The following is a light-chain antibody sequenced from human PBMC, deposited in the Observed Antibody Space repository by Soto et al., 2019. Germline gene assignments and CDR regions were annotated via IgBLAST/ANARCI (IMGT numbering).Light chain of an antibody. CDR3: SSFTTSRAYV. V-gene: IGLV2-14*01. CDR1: SGDIGAYNY. Sequence: QSVLTQPASVSGSPGQSITISCTGTSGDIGAYNYVCWYQQPAGKAPKLIIYEVSYRPSGVSNRFSGSKSGNTASLTISGLQAEDEADYYCSSFTTSRAYVFGLGTKVTVL. J-gene: IGLJ1*01. CDR2: EVS.